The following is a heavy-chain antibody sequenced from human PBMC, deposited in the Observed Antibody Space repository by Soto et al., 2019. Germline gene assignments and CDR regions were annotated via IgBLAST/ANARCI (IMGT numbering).Heavy chain of an antibody. CDR3: AREGGVWGSFRYFDY. J-gene: IGHJ4*02. CDR2: ISPYNGNT. D-gene: IGHD3-16*02. V-gene: IGHV1-18*04. CDR1: GYTFSSYV. Sequence: QVQLVQSGVEVQKPGASVKVSCKASGYTFSSYVINWLRQAPGQGLERMGWISPYNGNTNYGQNIQGRVTMTTDTSTSIVDMELRSLRSDDTAVYYCAREGGVWGSFRYFDYWGQGTLVTVSP.